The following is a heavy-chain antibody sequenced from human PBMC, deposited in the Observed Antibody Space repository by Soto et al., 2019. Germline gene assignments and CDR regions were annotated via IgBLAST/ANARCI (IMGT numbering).Heavy chain of an antibody. V-gene: IGHV3-30*04. CDR3: VRVAGGFSFGHGMGD. CDR1: GFDFSGYS. Sequence: QVQLVESGGGVVQPGGSLRLSCAASGFDFSGYSMHWVRQAPGKGLDWVAVIQHDGRNIYYADSVKGRFTISRDNSKKALYLQMKDLTAEDTDLYHCVRVAGGFSFGHGMGDWGQGNTVTV. J-gene: IGHJ6*02. D-gene: IGHD5-18*01. CDR2: IQHDGRNI.